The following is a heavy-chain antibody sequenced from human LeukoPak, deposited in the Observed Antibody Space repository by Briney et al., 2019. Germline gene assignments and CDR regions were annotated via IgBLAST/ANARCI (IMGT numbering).Heavy chain of an antibody. Sequence: GGSLRLSCAASGFTFSSHAMHWVRQAPGKGLEWVAVISYDGSNKYYADSVKGRFTISRDNSKNTLYLEMNSLRAEDTAVYYCARDRDSSSWSRGYFDYWGQGTLVTVSS. CDR3: ARDRDSSSWSRGYFDY. CDR2: ISYDGSNK. D-gene: IGHD6-13*01. V-gene: IGHV3-30*04. J-gene: IGHJ4*02. CDR1: GFTFSSHA.